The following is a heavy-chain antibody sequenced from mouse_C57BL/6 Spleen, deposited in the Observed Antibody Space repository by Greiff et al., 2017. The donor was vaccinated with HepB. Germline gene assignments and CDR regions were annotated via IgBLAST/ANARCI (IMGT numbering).Heavy chain of an antibody. D-gene: IGHD2-5*01. V-gene: IGHV1-75*01. J-gene: IGHJ4*01. Sequence: QVHVKQSGPELVKPGASVKISCKASGYTFTDYYINWVKQRPGQGLEWIGWIFPGSGSTYYNEKFKGKATLTVDKSSSTAYMLLSSLTSEDSAVYFCARGNYSNYGQAMDYWGQGTSVTVSS. CDR1: GYTFTDYY. CDR2: IFPGSGST. CDR3: ARGNYSNYGQAMDY.